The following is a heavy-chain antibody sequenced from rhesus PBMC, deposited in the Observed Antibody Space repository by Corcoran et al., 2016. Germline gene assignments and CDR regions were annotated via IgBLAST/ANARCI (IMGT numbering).Heavy chain of an antibody. V-gene: IGHV3S5*01. CDR2: INSGGGST. D-gene: IGHD6-25*01. CDR1: GFTFSSYG. Sequence: EVQLVETGGGLVQPGGSLKLSCAASGFTFSSYGMSWVRQAPGKGLEWVSVINSGGGSTYYADSVKGRFTISRDNSKNTLSLQMNSLRAEDTAVYYCAKAWYSGSSYYFDYWGQGVLVTVSS. CDR3: AKAWYSGSSYYFDY. J-gene: IGHJ4*01.